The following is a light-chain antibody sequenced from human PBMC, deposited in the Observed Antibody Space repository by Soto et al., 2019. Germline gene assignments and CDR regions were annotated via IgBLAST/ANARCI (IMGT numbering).Light chain of an antibody. CDR2: EVS. J-gene: IGLJ2*01. V-gene: IGLV2-23*02. CDR1: SSDVGSYNL. Sequence: QSVLTQAASVSGSPGQSINISCTGTSSDVGSYNLVSWYQQHPGKAPKLIIYEVSRRPSGASNRFSGSRSGNTASLTISGLQAEDEADYYCCSHAGSITPVVFGGGTQLTVL. CDR3: CSHAGSITPVV.